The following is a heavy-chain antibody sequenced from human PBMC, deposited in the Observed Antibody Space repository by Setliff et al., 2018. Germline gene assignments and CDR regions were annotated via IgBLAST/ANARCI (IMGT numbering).Heavy chain of an antibody. CDR2: IYTSGST. V-gene: IGHV4-61*02. Sequence: PSETLSLTCTVSGGSISRGSYDWSWIRQPAGKGLEWIGRIYTSGSTNYNPSLKSRVTISVDTSKNQFSLKLSSVTAADTAVYYCASSGSGSYYNLDYWGQGTLVTVSS. J-gene: IGHJ4*02. D-gene: IGHD3-10*01. CDR3: ASSGSGSYYNLDY. CDR1: GGSISRGSYD.